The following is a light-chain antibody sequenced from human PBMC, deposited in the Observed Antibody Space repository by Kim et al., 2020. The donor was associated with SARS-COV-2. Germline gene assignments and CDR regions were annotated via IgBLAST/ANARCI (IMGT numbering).Light chain of an antibody. CDR3: NSRDSSTNLLV. V-gene: IGLV3-19*01. CDR1: SLRSYY. Sequence: SSELTQDPAVSVALGQTVKITCQGDSLRSYYASWYQKKPGQAPVVVIYGKNNRPSGIPDRFSGSSSGNTASLTIAGAQAEDEADYYCNSRDSSTNLLVFG. CDR2: GKN. J-gene: IGLJ2*01.